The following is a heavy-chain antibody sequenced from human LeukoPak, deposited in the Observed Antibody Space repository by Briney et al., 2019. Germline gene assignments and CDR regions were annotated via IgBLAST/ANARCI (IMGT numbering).Heavy chain of an antibody. CDR1: GGSFSGYY. D-gene: IGHD3-3*01. CDR2: INHSGST. Sequence: PSETLSLTCAVYGGSFSGYYWSWIRQPPGKGLEWIGEINHSGSTNYNPSLKGRVTISVDTSKNQFSLKLSSVTAADTAVYYCAIGWNYDYWGQGTLVTVSS. J-gene: IGHJ4*02. V-gene: IGHV4-34*01. CDR3: AIGWNYDY.